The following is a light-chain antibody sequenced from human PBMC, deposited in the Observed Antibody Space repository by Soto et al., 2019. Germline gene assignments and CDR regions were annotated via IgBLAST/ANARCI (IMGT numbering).Light chain of an antibody. CDR3: NSRASGTTYV. J-gene: IGLJ1*01. CDR1: SSDVGAYNY. CDR2: EVS. V-gene: IGLV2-14*01. Sequence: TQPASVSGSPGQSITISCIGTSSDVGAYNYVSWYQQLPGKAPKLMIYEVSNRPSGISNRFSGSKSGNTASLTISGFQTEEEADSYCNSRASGTTYVFGTGTKVTVL.